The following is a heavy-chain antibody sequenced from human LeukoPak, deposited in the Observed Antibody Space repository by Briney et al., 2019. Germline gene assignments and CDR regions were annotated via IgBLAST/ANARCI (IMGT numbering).Heavy chain of an antibody. CDR1: GFTFSDYN. CDR3: TTDHQTTVSPYYYYYYMDV. CDR2: ISRSGSTK. Sequence: GGSLRLSCAASGFTFSDYNMRWIRQAPGKGLEWVSSISRSGSTKYYADSVKGRFTISRDNAKNSLFLQMNSLKTEDTAVYYCTTDHQTTVSPYYYYYYMDVWGKGTTVTVSS. D-gene: IGHD4-11*01. V-gene: IGHV3-11*01. J-gene: IGHJ6*03.